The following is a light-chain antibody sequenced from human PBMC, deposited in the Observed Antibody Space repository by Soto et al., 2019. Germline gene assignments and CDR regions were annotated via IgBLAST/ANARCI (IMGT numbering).Light chain of an antibody. CDR1: QIINNW. Sequence: DIQMTQSPFIVSASVGDRVTITCRASQIINNWLVWYQQKPGRAPKLLIYDASRLESGVPSRFRGGGSGTEFTLTISSLQPDDSATYFCQQYHTYSGAFGQGTKVEI. J-gene: IGKJ1*01. CDR3: QQYHTYSGA. CDR2: DAS. V-gene: IGKV1-5*01.